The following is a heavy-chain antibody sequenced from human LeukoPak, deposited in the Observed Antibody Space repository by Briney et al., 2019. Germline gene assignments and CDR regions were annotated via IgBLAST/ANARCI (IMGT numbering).Heavy chain of an antibody. CDR2: ISYDGSNK. CDR3: AKDRMGVVVAATPIYYGMDV. D-gene: IGHD2-15*01. V-gene: IGHV3-30*18. CDR1: GFTFSSYG. Sequence: GGSLRLSCAASGFTFSSYGMHWVRQAPGKGLEWVAVISYDGSNKYYADSVKGRFTISRDNSKNTLYLQMNSLRAEDTAVYYCAKDRMGVVVAATPIYYGMDVWGQGTTVTVSS. J-gene: IGHJ6*02.